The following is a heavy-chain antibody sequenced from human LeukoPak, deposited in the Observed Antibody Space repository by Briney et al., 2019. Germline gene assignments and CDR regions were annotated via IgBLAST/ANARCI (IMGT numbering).Heavy chain of an antibody. V-gene: IGHV3-48*01. CDR3: AKGLGSGSYDFDY. D-gene: IGHD1-26*01. J-gene: IGHJ4*02. CDR1: VFTFSAYT. Sequence: GGSLRLSCAASVFTFSAYTMNWVRQAPGKGLEWVSYISTSITTTYYAGYVKGRFTISRDNAKSSLYLQMNSLRAEDTAVYYCAKGLGSGSYDFDYWGQGTLVTVSS. CDR2: ISTSITTT.